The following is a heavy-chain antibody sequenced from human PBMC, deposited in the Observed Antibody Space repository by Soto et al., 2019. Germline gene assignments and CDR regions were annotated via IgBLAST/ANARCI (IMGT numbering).Heavy chain of an antibody. V-gene: IGHV1-8*01. J-gene: IGHJ4*02. CDR1: GYTFTSFE. CDR3: NLVVTSPPY. Sequence: QVQLVQSGAEVKKPGASVKVSCKASGYTFTSFEINWVRQATGQGLEWMGWMNPNSGNTGYAQKFQGRVSMTRNTSISTAYMELSSLRSEDTAIYYCNLVVTSPPYWGQGTLVTVSS. D-gene: IGHD2-21*02. CDR2: MNPNSGNT.